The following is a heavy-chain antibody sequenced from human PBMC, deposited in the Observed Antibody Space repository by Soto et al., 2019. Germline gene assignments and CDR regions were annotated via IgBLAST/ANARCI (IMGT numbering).Heavy chain of an antibody. V-gene: IGHV1-69*02. Sequence: SVKVSCKASGDTFAFHSINWVRQAPGLGLEWMGRINPILSMSNYAQRFQGRVTMTADKSTSTAYMVLSSLRSEDTAIYYCATSYGSGYRAFDYWGQGALVTVSS. CDR1: GDTFAFHS. CDR3: ATSYGSGYRAFDY. CDR2: INPILSMS. D-gene: IGHD3-10*01. J-gene: IGHJ4*02.